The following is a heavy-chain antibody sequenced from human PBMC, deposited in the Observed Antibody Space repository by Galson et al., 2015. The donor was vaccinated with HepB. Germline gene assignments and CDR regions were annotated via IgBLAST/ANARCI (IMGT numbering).Heavy chain of an antibody. CDR1: GSTFTGYY. CDR3: AGYDSSGYFVDP. Sequence: SVKVSCKASGSTFTGYYIHWVRQAPGQGLEWMGRINPNSGGTNYAQKFQGRVTMTRDTSISIAYMELSRLGSDDTAVYYCAGYDSSGYFVDPWGQGTLVTVSS. J-gene: IGHJ5*02. CDR2: INPNSGGT. D-gene: IGHD3-22*01. V-gene: IGHV1-2*06.